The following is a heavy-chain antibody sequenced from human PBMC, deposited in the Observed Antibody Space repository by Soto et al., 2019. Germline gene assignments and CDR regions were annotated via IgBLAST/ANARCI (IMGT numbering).Heavy chain of an antibody. J-gene: IGHJ6*02. CDR2: ISSSSSHI. D-gene: IGHD3-10*01. V-gene: IGHV3-21*01. CDR3: VRERGLSSFYGMDV. CDR1: GFTITSYS. Sequence: EMQLVESGGGLVKPGGSLRLSCAASGFTITSYSMNWVRQAPGKGLEWVASISSSSSHIYDADSVKGRFTISRDNARNSLYLQMNTLRADDTAVYYCVRERGLSSFYGMDVWGQGTTVTVSS.